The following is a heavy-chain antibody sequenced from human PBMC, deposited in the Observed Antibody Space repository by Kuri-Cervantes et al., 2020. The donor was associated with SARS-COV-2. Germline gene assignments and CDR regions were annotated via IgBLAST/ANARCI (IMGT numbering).Heavy chain of an antibody. D-gene: IGHD1-14*01. J-gene: IGHJ4*02. CDR2: IWFDGSNK. Sequence: LSLTCAASGFSFSTYGMQWVRQAPGKGLEWVAVIWFDGSNKNYADPVKGRFTVSRDNSKKTLYLEMNSLRAGDTAVYYCAKVDGIRLGIEYWGQGTLVTVSS. V-gene: IGHV3-33*08. CDR3: AKVDGIRLGIEY. CDR1: GFSFSTYG.